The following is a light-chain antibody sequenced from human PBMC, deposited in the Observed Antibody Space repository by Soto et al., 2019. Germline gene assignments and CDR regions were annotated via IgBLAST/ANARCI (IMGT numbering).Light chain of an antibody. CDR1: SGHSSYI. Sequence: QSVLTQSSSASASLGSSVKLTCTLSSGHSSYIIAWHQQQPGKAPRYLMKLEGSGSYNKGSGVPDRFSGSSSGADRYLTISHLQFEDEADYYCETWDFNTWVFGGGTKLTVL. J-gene: IGLJ3*02. V-gene: IGLV4-60*02. CDR2: LEGSGSY. CDR3: ETWDFNTWV.